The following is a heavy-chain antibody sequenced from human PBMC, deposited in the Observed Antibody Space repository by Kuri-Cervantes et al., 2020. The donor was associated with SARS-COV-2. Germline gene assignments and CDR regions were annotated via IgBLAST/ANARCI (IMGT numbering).Heavy chain of an antibody. CDR1: GFTFSSYS. CDR3: AKDLSLVRGLDA. J-gene: IGHJ5*02. D-gene: IGHD3-10*01. CDR2: ISSSSSYI. Sequence: GESLKISCAASGFTFSSYSMNWVRQAPGKGLEWVSSISSSSSYIYYADSVKGRFTISRDNAKNSLYLQMNSLRTEDTALYYCAKDLSLVRGLDAWGQGTLVTVSS. V-gene: IGHV3-21*04.